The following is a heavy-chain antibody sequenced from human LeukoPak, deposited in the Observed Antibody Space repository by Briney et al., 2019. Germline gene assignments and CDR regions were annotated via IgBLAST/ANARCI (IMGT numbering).Heavy chain of an antibody. CDR1: GFTFSSYD. V-gene: IGHV3-48*03. CDR3: AKVPYDSSGYHYRGAFDI. Sequence: GGSLRLSCAASGFTFSSYDMHWVRQAPGKGLEWVSYISSSGGTMYYADSVKGRFTISRDNAKNSLYLQMNSLRAEDTAVYYCAKVPYDSSGYHYRGAFDIWGQGTMVTVSS. CDR2: ISSSGGTM. J-gene: IGHJ3*02. D-gene: IGHD3-22*01.